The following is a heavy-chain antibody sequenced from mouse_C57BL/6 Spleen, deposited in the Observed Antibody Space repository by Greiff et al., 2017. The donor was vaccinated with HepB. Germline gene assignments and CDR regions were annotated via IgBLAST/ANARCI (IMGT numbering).Heavy chain of an antibody. CDR3: ARRGLRYQFAY. CDR2: INPNNGGT. D-gene: IGHD1-1*01. CDR1: GYTFTDYN. V-gene: IGHV1-18*01. Sequence: VQLQQSGPELVKPGASVKIPCKASGYTFTDYNMDWVKQSHGKSLEWIGDINPNNGGTIYNQKFKGKATLTVDKSSSTAYMELRSLTSEDTAVYYCARRGLRYQFAYWGQGTLVTVSA. J-gene: IGHJ3*01.